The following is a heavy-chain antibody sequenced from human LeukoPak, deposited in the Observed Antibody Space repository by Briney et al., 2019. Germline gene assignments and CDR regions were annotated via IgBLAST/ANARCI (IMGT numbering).Heavy chain of an antibody. CDR1: GFTFSDYY. CDR2: ISSSGSTI. D-gene: IGHD6-19*01. J-gene: IGHJ4*02. CDR3: ARDIAVAGDTFDY. V-gene: IGHV3-11*01. Sequence: EGSLRLSCAASGFTFSDYYMSWIRQAPGKGLEWVSYISSSGSTIYYADSVKGRFTISRDNAKNSLYLQMNSLRAEDTAVYYCARDIAVAGDTFDYWGQGTLVTVSS.